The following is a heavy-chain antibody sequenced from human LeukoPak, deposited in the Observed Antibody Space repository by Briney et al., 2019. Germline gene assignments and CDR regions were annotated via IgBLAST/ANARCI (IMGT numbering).Heavy chain of an antibody. J-gene: IGHJ4*02. Sequence: GESLKISCKGSGYIFTNYWIGWVRQMPGKGLEGMGVIYSGDSDTRYSPSFQGQVTISADKSISTAYLQWSSLKASDTAMYYCARLYYGSGSHIDYWGQGTLVTVSS. CDR1: GYIFTNYW. D-gene: IGHD3-10*01. CDR3: ARLYYGSGSHIDY. CDR2: IYSGDSDT. V-gene: IGHV5-51*01.